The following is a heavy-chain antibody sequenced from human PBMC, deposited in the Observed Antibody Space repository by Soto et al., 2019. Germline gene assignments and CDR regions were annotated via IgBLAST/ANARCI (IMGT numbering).Heavy chain of an antibody. D-gene: IGHD5-12*01. J-gene: IGHJ1*01. CDR1: GFTFSSSA. CDR3: AKIRGYDLGSTTFQL. CDR2: ISGNGDTT. Sequence: EVQLLESGGGLVQPGGSLRLSCAASGFTFSSSAMSWVRQAPGKGLDWVSAISGNGDTTYYADSVKGRFTISRDISKNTLYLQMNSLSAEDTAVYYCAKIRGYDLGSTTFQLWGQCTLVTVSS. V-gene: IGHV3-23*01.